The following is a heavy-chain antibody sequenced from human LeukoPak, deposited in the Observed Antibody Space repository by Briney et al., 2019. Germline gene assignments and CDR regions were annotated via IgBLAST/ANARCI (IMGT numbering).Heavy chain of an antibody. D-gene: IGHD3-22*01. J-gene: IGHJ4*02. CDR3: ATDRLYYDSSGYYRDY. CDR1: GYTFTSHD. Sequence: ASVKASCKASGYTFTSHDINWVRQASGQGPEWMGRINPRTGDRGYAQKFQGRVTMTEDTSTDTAYMELSSLRSEDTAVYYCATDRLYYDSSGYYRDYWGQGTLVTVSS. CDR2: INPRTGDR. V-gene: IGHV1-8*01.